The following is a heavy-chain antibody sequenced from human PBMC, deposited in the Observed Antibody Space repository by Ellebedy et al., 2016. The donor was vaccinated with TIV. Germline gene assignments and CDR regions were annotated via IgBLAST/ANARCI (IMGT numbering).Heavy chain of an antibody. CDR2: IRSKAYGGTT. CDR3: TRPLHGGDPDYFDY. D-gene: IGHD4-17*01. V-gene: IGHV3-49*04. J-gene: IGHJ4*02. CDR1: GFTFGDYA. Sequence: GESLKISCTASGFTFGDYAMSWVRQAPGKGLEWVGFIRSKAYGGTTEYAASVKGRFTISRDDSKSIAYLQMNSLKTEDTAVYYCTRPLHGGDPDYFDYWGQGTLVTVSS.